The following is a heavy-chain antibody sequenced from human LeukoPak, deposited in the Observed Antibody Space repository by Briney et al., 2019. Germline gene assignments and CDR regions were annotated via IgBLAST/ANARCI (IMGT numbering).Heavy chain of an antibody. CDR3: ARDVGYYYDSSGTFDY. V-gene: IGHV3-33*01. D-gene: IGHD3-22*01. CDR1: GFTFSSYG. Sequence: PGGSLRLSCAASGFTFSSYGMHWVRQAPGKGLEWVAVIWYDGSNKYHVDSVKGRFTISRDNSKNTLYLQMNSLRAEDTAVYYCARDVGYYYDSSGTFDYWGQGTLVTVSS. CDR2: IWYDGSNK. J-gene: IGHJ4*02.